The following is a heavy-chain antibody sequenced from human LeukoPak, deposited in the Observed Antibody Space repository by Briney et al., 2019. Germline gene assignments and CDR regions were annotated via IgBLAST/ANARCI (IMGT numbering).Heavy chain of an antibody. CDR2: IYSDSST. CDR3: ARSVAGPYDAFDI. D-gene: IGHD6-19*01. Sequence: PGGSLRLSCAASGFTVSSNYMSWVRQAPGRGLEWVSIIYSDSSTHYADSVKGRFTIFRDIPKNTLYLQMNSLRAEDTAMYYCARSVAGPYDAFDIWGQGTMVTVSS. J-gene: IGHJ3*02. V-gene: IGHV3-53*01. CDR1: GFTVSSNY.